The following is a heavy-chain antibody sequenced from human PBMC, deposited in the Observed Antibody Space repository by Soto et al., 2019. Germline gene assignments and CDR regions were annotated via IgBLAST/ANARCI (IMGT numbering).Heavy chain of an antibody. J-gene: IGHJ4*02. Sequence: GGPLRLSCEASGFVFTNFCMHWVRHVPGKGLVWVAGIDTSGHSTNNADSVKGRFAIFRENAKNTVALQMNSLRVEDAAVYYCAKDSCYFDLWSQGSQVTVSS. V-gene: IGHV3-74*01. CDR2: IDTSGHST. CDR1: GFVFTNFC. CDR3: AKDSCYFDL. D-gene: IGHD1-1*01.